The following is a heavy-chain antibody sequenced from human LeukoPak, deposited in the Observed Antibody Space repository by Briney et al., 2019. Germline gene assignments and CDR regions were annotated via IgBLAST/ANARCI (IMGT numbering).Heavy chain of an antibody. CDR1: GGSISSYY. J-gene: IGHJ4*02. CDR2: IYTSGST. D-gene: IGHD3-22*01. Sequence: SETLSLTCTVSGGSISSYYWSWIRQPAGKGLEWIGRIYTSGSTNYNPSLKSRVTMSVDTSKNQLSLKLSSVTAADTAVYYCARELYYYDSRGFDYWGQGTLVTVSS. CDR3: ARELYYYDSRGFDY. V-gene: IGHV4-4*07.